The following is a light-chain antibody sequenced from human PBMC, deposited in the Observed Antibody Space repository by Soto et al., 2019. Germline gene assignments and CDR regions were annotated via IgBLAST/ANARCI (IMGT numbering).Light chain of an antibody. Sequence: EIVLTQSPDTLSLSPGDRATLSCRASQSVTNSYIAWYQEKPGQAPRLLIYDTSSRATGIPDRLSGSGSGTDVTLTITRLEPEEVAVYYGQKYGSAPPAFGTGTKVDIK. CDR1: QSVTNSY. J-gene: IGKJ3*01. V-gene: IGKV3-20*01. CDR2: DTS. CDR3: QKYGSAPPA.